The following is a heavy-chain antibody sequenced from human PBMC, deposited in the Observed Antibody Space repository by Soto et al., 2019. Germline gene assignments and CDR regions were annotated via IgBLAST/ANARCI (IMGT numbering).Heavy chain of an antibody. Sequence: EVQLVESGGGLVQPGGSLRLSCAGSGFTFSNYWMHWVRQAPGKGLEWVSRIDHDGPTDYADSVRGRFTIFRDNAENTLYLQMNSLRPEDTAVYYCVRDSHGDHWGQGTLVTVSS. CDR2: IDHDGPT. CDR3: VRDSHGDH. CDR1: GFTFSNYW. J-gene: IGHJ4*02. V-gene: IGHV3-74*01.